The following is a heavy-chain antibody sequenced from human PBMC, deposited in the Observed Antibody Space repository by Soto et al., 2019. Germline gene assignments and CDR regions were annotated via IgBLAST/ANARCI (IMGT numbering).Heavy chain of an antibody. V-gene: IGHV1-18*01. CDR2: ISTYNGNT. J-gene: IGHJ4*02. Sequence: ASVKVSCKASSYTFTNFGINWVRQAPGQGLEWVGWISTYNGNTSYAQKVQGRVTMTTDTSTSTAYMELRSLRSDDTAVYYCARGRYCSSISCSLGVEFDSWGQGTLVTVSS. D-gene: IGHD2-2*01. CDR1: SYTFTNFG. CDR3: ARGRYCSSISCSLGVEFDS.